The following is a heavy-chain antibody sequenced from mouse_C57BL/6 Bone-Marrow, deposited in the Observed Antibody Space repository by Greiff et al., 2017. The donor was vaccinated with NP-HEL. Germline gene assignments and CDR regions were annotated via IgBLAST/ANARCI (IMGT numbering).Heavy chain of an antibody. V-gene: IGHV14-4*01. CDR3: TTNYSNYNY. D-gene: IGHD2-5*01. CDR2: IDPENGDT. J-gene: IGHJ2*01. CDR1: GFNIKDDY. Sequence: QLKQSGAELVRPGASVKLSCTASGFNIKDDYMHWVKQRPEQGLEWIGWIDPENGDTEYASKFQGKATITADTSSNTAYLQLSSLTSEDTAVYYCTTNYSNYNYWGQGTTLTVSS.